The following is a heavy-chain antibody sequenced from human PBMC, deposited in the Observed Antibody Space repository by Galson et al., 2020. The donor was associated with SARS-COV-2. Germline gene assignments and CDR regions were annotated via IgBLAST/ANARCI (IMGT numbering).Heavy chain of an antibody. CDR1: GGSISSSSYY. CDR2: IYYSGST. Sequence: SETLSLTCTVSGGSISSSSYYWGWIRQPPGKGLEWIGSIYYSGSTYYNPSLKSRVTISVDTSKNQFSLKLSSVTAADTAVYYCARTVQWLASNNNYYYYYMDVWGKGTTVTVSS. D-gene: IGHD6-19*01. CDR3: ARTVQWLASNNNYYYYYMDV. V-gene: IGHV4-39*07. J-gene: IGHJ6*03.